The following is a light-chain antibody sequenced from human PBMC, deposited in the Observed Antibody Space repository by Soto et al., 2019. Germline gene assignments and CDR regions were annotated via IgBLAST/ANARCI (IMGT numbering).Light chain of an antibody. CDR3: QQYATSSPT. V-gene: IGKV1-5*01. CDR2: GAS. J-gene: IGKJ2*01. CDR1: QSIGRW. Sequence: DIQMTQSPSTLSASVGDRVTFTCRASQSIGRWLAWYQQRPREAPELLIYGASNLESGVPSRFSGSGSGTEFTLTISSLQPYDFATYFCQQYATSSPTLGQGTKL.